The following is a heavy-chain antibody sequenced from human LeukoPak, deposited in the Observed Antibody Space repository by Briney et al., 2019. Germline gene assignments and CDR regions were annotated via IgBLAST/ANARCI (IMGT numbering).Heavy chain of an antibody. CDR1: GGSFSGYY. J-gene: IGHJ5*02. V-gene: IGHV4-34*01. CDR2: INHSGST. CDR3: ARGHAYYYDSSGYYWFDP. D-gene: IGHD3-22*01. Sequence: SETLSLTCAVYGGSFSGYYWSWIRQPPGKGLEWIGEINHSGSTNYNPFLKSRVTISVDTSKNQFSLKLRSVTAADTAMYYCARGHAYYYDSSGYYWFDPWGQGTLVAVSS.